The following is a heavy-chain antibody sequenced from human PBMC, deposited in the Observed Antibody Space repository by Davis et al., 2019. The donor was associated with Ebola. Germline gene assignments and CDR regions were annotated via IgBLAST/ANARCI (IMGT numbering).Heavy chain of an antibody. J-gene: IGHJ4*02. CDR1: GFTFSSYG. CDR3: AKERETTVTMGGYYFDY. V-gene: IGHV3-33*06. CDR2: IWYDGSNK. Sequence: GGSLRLSCAASGFTFSSYGMHWVRQAPGKGLEWVAVIWYDGSNKYYADSVKGRFTISRDNSKNTLYLQMNSLRAEDTAVYYCAKERETTVTMGGYYFDYWGQGTLVTVSS. D-gene: IGHD4-17*01.